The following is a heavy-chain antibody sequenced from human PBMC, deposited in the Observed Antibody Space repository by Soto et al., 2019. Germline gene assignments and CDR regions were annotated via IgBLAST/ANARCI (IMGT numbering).Heavy chain of an antibody. CDR3: AREDDYGYRYINYGLDV. Sequence: PGGSLRLSCAASGFTFNIYALHWVRQAPGKGLEWVAVISFDGTNTYYSDSVKGRFTISRDNLKNTLYLQMNNLRVEDAALYFCAREDDYGYRYINYGLDVWGQGTTVTVSS. D-gene: IGHD4-17*01. V-gene: IGHV3-30-3*01. CDR1: GFTFNIYA. CDR2: ISFDGTNT. J-gene: IGHJ6*02.